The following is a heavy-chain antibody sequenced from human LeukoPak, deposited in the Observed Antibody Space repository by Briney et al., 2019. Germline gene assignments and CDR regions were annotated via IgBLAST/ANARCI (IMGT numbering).Heavy chain of an antibody. V-gene: IGHV4-39*01. CDR1: GGSISSSSYY. J-gene: IGHJ5*02. D-gene: IGHD3-10*01. CDR3: ARRWGATMVRGVIIENWFDP. CDR2: IYYSGST. Sequence: SETLSLTCTVSGGSISSSSYYWGWIRQPPGKGLEWIGSIYYSGSTYYNPSLKSRVTISVDTSKNQFSLKLSSVTAADTAVYYCARRWGATMVRGVIIENWFDPWGQGTLVTVSS.